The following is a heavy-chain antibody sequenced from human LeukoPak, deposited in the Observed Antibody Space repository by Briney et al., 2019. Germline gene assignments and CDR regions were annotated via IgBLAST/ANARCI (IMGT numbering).Heavy chain of an antibody. CDR2: IYNSGST. CDR3: ARQAYSSNLGWFDP. V-gene: IGHV4-39*01. D-gene: IGHD6-13*01. J-gene: IGHJ5*02. Sequence: PSETLSLTCSVSGGSISSSTYYWGCIRQPPGKGREWNGNIYNSGSTYYNPSLKSRVTISVDTSKNQFSLKLSSVTAADTAVYYCARQAYSSNLGWFDPWGQGTLVTVSS. CDR1: GGSISSSTYY.